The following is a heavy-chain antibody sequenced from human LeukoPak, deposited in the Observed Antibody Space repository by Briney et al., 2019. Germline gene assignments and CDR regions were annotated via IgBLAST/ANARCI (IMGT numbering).Heavy chain of an antibody. CDR1: GGSISSYY. CDR2: IYTSGST. CDR3: ARAATGYSSSWYYGYYYYMDV. D-gene: IGHD6-13*01. J-gene: IGHJ6*03. V-gene: IGHV4-4*07. Sequence: SETLSLTCTVSGGSISSYYWSWIRQPAGKGLEWIGRIYTSGSTNYNPSLKSRVTMSVDTSKNQFSLKLSSVTAADTAVYYCARAATGYSSSWYYGYYYYMDVWGKGTTVTVSS.